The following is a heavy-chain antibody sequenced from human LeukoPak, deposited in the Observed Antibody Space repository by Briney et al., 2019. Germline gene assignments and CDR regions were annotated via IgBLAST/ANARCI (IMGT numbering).Heavy chain of an antibody. J-gene: IGHJ4*02. CDR3: ARSSGYGGVDFDY. D-gene: IGHD4-23*01. Sequence: PGGSLRLSCATSGFTFNNNWMNGVRQGPGRGLEWVATVKQDGSATYYVDSVKGRFTISRDNSKNSLHLQMNSLRAEDTAVYYCARSSGYGGVDFDYWGQGAPVTVSS. CDR1: GFTFNNNW. V-gene: IGHV3-7*04. CDR2: VKQDGSAT.